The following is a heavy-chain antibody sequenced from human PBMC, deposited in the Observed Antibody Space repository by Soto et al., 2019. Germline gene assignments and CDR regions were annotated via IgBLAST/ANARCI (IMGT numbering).Heavy chain of an antibody. CDR2: IHKTGTIT. Sequence: EGQVVESGGDLVQPGDSLTISCAASGFTFSTYAMSWVRQAPGKGLEWVSGIHKTGTITFYADSVKGRFTISRDNSKNMLYLQMNSLRGEDMAVYYCARDRDPMTTVTEIGCWGQGTLVTVSS. CDR3: ARDRDPMTTVTEIGC. V-gene: IGHV3-23*05. J-gene: IGHJ4*02. CDR1: GFTFSTYA. D-gene: IGHD4-17*01.